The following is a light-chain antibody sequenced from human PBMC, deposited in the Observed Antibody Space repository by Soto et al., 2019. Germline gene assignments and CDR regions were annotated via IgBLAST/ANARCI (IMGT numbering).Light chain of an antibody. Sequence: DIPMTQSPSTLSASVGDRVTITCRVSQRISSWLAWYQQKPGKAPKLLIYKASSLESGVPSRFSGSGSGTEFTLTISSLQPDDFATYYCQQYNGYLWTFGQGTKVEIK. CDR1: QRISSW. V-gene: IGKV1-5*03. CDR3: QQYNGYLWT. J-gene: IGKJ1*01. CDR2: KAS.